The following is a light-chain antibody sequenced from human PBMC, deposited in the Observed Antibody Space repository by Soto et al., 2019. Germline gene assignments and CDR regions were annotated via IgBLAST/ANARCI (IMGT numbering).Light chain of an antibody. CDR1: QTITYY. V-gene: IGKV1-39*01. Sequence: DIQMTQSPSSLSASVGDRVTITCRASQTITYYLNWYQQKPGKAPKLLIYAASTLLSGVPSRFTGGGSGTDFTLTIDSLQPEDFATYFCQQSYSSPWTFGQGTRWIS. J-gene: IGKJ1*01. CDR3: QQSYSSPWT. CDR2: AAS.